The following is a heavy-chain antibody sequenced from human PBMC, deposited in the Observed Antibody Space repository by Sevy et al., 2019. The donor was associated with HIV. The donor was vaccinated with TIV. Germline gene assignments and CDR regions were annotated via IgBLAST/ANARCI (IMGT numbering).Heavy chain of an antibody. Sequence: SETLSLTCTVSGGSISSYYWSWIRQPPGKGLEWIGYIYYSGSTNYNPSLKSRVTISVDTSKNQFSLKLSSVTAADTAVYYCARDREAGYSSSWYNFDIWGQGTMVTVSS. CDR1: GGSISSYY. J-gene: IGHJ3*02. D-gene: IGHD6-13*01. CDR3: ARDREAGYSSSWYNFDI. CDR2: IYYSGST. V-gene: IGHV4-59*01.